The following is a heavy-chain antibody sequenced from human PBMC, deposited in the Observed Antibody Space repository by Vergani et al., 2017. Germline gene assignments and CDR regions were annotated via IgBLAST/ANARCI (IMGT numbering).Heavy chain of an antibody. D-gene: IGHD1-26*01. Sequence: EVQLVESGGGLVQPGGSLRLSCAASGFTFSSYSMNWVRQAPGKGLEWVSYISSSSSTIYYADSVKGRCTISRDNAKNSLYLQMNSLRAEDTAVYYCWSTPSSIVGAMGEGWCDYWGQGTLVTVSS. CDR2: ISSSSSTI. J-gene: IGHJ4*02. CDR3: WSTPSSIVGAMGEGWCDY. V-gene: IGHV3-48*04. CDR1: GFTFSSYS.